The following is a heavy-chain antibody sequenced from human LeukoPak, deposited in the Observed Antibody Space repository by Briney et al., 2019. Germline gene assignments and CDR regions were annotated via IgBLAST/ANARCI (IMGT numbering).Heavy chain of an antibody. CDR1: GFTVSSNY. CDR2: IYSGGST. V-gene: IGHV3-53*01. J-gene: IGHJ4*02. D-gene: IGHD4-17*01. CDR3: ASEKYGDYGFDH. Sequence: PGGSLRLSCAASGFTVSSNYMSWVRQAPGKGLEWVSVIYSGGSTYYADSVKGRFTISRDNSKNTLYLQMNSLRAEDTAVYYCASEKYGDYGFDHWGQGTLVTVSS.